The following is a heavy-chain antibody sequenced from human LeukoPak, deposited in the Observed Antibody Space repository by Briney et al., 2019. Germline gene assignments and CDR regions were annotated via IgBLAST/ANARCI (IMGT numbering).Heavy chain of an antibody. CDR2: INPNSGGT. D-gene: IGHD2-21*02. Sequence: ASVKVSCKASGYTFTGYYMHWVRQAPGQGLEWMGWINPNSGGTNYAQKFQGRVTMTRDTSISTAYMELSRLRSDDTAVYYCAGDRGGVVVTANFDYWGQGTLVTLSS. CDR1: GYTFTGYY. CDR3: AGDRGGVVVTANFDY. V-gene: IGHV1-2*02. J-gene: IGHJ4*02.